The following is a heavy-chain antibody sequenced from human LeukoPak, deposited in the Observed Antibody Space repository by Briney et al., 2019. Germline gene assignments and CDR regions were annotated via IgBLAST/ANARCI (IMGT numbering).Heavy chain of an antibody. Sequence: GVSLTLPCAASRFTCNGFAMSWVRRTPGKGLEWGPGISGTGDNTQYADSVNGRYAHFREHSKKTLYLEMNSLKAEDTAIYYCAKMKGLPLPKYYLDVWGQGTTVT. CDR3: AKMKGLPLPKYYLDV. D-gene: IGHD1-26*01. CDR1: RFTCNGFA. J-gene: IGHJ6*01. V-gene: IGHV3-23*01. CDR2: ISGTGDNT.